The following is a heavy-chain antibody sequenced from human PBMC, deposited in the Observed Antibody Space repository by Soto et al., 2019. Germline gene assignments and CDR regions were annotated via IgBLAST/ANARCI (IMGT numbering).Heavy chain of an antibody. CDR3: ARSLEGTTVTNWFDP. V-gene: IGHV1-69*01. CDR2: ITPVFGTA. J-gene: IGHJ5*02. CDR1: ADTFNSYS. Sequence: QVQLVQSGAEVKKPGSSVKVSCKASADTFNSYSLSWLRQAPGQRLEWMGGITPVFGTADYAQSFEDRLTITADDSTSTVYMELSSLRSDDTAVYYCARSLEGTTVTNWFDPWGQGALVX. D-gene: IGHD4-17*01.